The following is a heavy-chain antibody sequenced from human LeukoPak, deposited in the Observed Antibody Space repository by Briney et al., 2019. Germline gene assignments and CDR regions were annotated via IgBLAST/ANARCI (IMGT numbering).Heavy chain of an antibody. D-gene: IGHD1-1*01. J-gene: IGHJ4*02. V-gene: IGHV3-33*06. CDR2: IWYDGSNK. Sequence: GGSLRLSCAASGFTFSSYGMHWVRQAPGKGLEWVVVIWYDGSNKYYADSVKGRFTISRDNSKNTLYLQMNSLRAEDTAVYYCAKLPSGGTGTALIDYWGQGTLVTVSS. CDR3: AKLPSGGTGTALIDY. CDR1: GFTFSSYG.